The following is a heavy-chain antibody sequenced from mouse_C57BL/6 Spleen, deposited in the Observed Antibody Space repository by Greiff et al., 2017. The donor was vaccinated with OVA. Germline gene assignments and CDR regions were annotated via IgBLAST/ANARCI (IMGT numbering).Heavy chain of an antibody. J-gene: IGHJ4*01. V-gene: IGHV1-80*01. CDR1: GYAFSSYW. CDR2: IYPGDGDT. CDR3: ARRGQDAMDY. Sequence: QVQLKESGAELVKPGASVKISCKASGYAFSSYWMNWVKQRPGKGLEWIGQIYPGDGDTNYNGKFKGKATLTADKSSSTAYMQLSSLTSEDSAVYFCARRGQDAMDYWGQGTSVTVSS.